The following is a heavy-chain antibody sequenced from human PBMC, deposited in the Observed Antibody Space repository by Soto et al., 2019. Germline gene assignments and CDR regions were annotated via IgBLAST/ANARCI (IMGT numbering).Heavy chain of an antibody. V-gene: IGHV4-34*01. CDR1: GGSFRGYY. J-gene: IGHJ4*02. Sequence: SETLSLTCAVDGGSFRGYYWSWIRQPPGKGLEWIGEINHSGSTNYNPSLKSRVTISVDTSKNQFSLKLSSVTAADTVVYYCARGETYYYDSSGYQFDYWGQGTLVTVS. CDR2: INHSGST. CDR3: ARGETYYYDSSGYQFDY. D-gene: IGHD3-22*01.